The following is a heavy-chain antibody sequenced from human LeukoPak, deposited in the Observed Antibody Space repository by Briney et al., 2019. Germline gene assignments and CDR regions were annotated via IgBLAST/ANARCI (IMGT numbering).Heavy chain of an antibody. V-gene: IGHV4-31*03. CDR3: ARLLNVGYYFDY. D-gene: IGHD1-26*01. CDR1: GGSISSGGYY. CDR2: IYYSGST. Sequence: PSETLSLTCTVSGGSISSGGYYWSWIRQHPGKGLERIGYIYYSGSTYYNPSLKSRVTISVDTSKNQFSLKLSSVTAADTAVYYCARLLNVGYYFDYWGQGTLVTVSS. J-gene: IGHJ4*02.